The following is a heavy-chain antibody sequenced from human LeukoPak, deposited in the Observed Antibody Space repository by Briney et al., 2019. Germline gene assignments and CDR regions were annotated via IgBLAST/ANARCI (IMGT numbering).Heavy chain of an antibody. CDR1: GFTFSSYW. D-gene: IGHD6-6*01. V-gene: IGHV3-7*03. J-gene: IGHJ4*02. Sequence: GGSLRLSCAASGFTFSSYWMSWVRQAPGKGLEWVANIKQDGSEKYYVDSVKGRFTISRDNAKNSLYLQMNSLKTEDTAVYYCTYTSSSGVVYWGQGTLVTVSS. CDR3: TYTSSSGVVY. CDR2: IKQDGSEK.